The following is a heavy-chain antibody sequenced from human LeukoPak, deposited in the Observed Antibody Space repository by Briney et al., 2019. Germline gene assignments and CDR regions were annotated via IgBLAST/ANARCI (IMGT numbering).Heavy chain of an antibody. CDR2: INPNSGGT. J-gene: IGHJ6*02. CDR1: GYTFTDYH. V-gene: IGHV1-2*02. D-gene: IGHD6-13*01. Sequence: ASVKVSCKASGYTFTDYHMHWVRQAPGQGLEWMGWINPNSGGTNYAQKFQGRVSMTRDTSTSTAYMELSRLRSDDTAVHYCARDTKQQLVSWYYYYGMDVWGQGTTVTVSS. CDR3: ARDTKQQLVSWYYYYGMDV.